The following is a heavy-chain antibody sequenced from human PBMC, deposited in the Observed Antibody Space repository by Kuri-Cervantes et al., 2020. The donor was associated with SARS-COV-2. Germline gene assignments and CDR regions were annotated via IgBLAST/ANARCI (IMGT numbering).Heavy chain of an antibody. CDR1: GGSISSCSYY. V-gene: IGHV4-61*10. CDR3: ARVILRGQQLVPLIRYYYYYYMDV. D-gene: IGHD6-13*01. CDR2: IYYSGST. Sequence: GSLRLSCTVSGGSISSCSYYWSWIRQPAGKGLEWIRYIYYSGSTNYNPSLKSRVTISVDTSKNQFSLKLSSVTAADTAVYYCARVILRGQQLVPLIRYYYYYYMDVWGKGTTVTVSS. J-gene: IGHJ6*03.